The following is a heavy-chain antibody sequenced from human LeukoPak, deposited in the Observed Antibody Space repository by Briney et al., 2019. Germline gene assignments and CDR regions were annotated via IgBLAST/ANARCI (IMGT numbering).Heavy chain of an antibody. CDR3: ARSAEGLGIAVAGTSDFDY. J-gene: IGHJ4*02. CDR2: INPGGSST. Sequence: GGSLRLSCAASGFTFSSYWMHWVRQVPGKGLVWVSRINPGGSSTAYADSVKGRFTISRDNAENTLYLQMDSLRAEDTAVYYCARSAEGLGIAVAGTSDFDYWGQGTLVTVSS. CDR1: GFTFSSYW. V-gene: IGHV3-74*01. D-gene: IGHD6-19*01.